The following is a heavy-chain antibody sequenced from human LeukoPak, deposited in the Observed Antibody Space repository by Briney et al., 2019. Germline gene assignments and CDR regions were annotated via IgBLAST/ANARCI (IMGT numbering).Heavy chain of an antibody. CDR1: GGSIRSYY. CDR3: ARAYSGYGQIDY. D-gene: IGHD5-12*01. V-gene: IGHV4-59*01. Sequence: PSETLSLTCTVSGGSIRSYYWSWIRQPPGKGLEWIGYIYYSGSTNYNPSLKSRVTISVDTSKNQFSLKLSSVTAADTAVYYCARAYSGYGQIDYWGQGPLVTVSS. J-gene: IGHJ4*02. CDR2: IYYSGST.